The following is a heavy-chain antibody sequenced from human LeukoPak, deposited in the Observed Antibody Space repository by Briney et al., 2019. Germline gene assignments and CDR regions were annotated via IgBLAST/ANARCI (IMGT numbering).Heavy chain of an antibody. CDR3: ARGFCYFDL. CDR2: IYYSGNT. J-gene: IGHJ2*01. Sequence: SETLSLTCTVSGGSISSGDYYWSWIRQPPGKGLEWIGYIYYSGNTYYNPSLKSRVTISVDTSKNQFPLKLSSVTAADTAVYCCARGFCYFDLWGRGTLVTVSS. V-gene: IGHV4-30-4*08. CDR1: GGSISSGDYY.